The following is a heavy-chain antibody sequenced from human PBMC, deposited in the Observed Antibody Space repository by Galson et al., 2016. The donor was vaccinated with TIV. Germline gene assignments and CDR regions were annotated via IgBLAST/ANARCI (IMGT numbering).Heavy chain of an antibody. J-gene: IGHJ4*02. CDR1: GYTFTGYY. CDR3: ARPASLGYFDWLPPDS. V-gene: IGHV1-2*02. Sequence: SVKVSCKASGYTFTGYYIHWVRQAPGQGLEWMGWINPDSGDTNYSQKFQGRVTMTRDTSINTAYMELSNLKSDDTAVYYCARPASLGYFDWLPPDSWGQGTLVTVSS. D-gene: IGHD3-9*01. CDR2: INPDSGDT.